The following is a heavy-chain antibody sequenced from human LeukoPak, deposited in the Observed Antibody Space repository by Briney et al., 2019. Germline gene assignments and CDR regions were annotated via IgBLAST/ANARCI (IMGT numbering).Heavy chain of an antibody. J-gene: IGHJ6*02. Sequence: GASVKVSCKASGGTFSSYAISWVRQAPGQGLEWMGGIIPIFGTANYAQKFQGRVTITADESTSTAYMELSSLRSEDTAVYYCARDIRPPRKYYYYGMDAWGQGTTVTVSS. CDR1: GGTFSSYA. V-gene: IGHV1-69*13. CDR2: IIPIFGTA. CDR3: ARDIRPPRKYYYYGMDA.